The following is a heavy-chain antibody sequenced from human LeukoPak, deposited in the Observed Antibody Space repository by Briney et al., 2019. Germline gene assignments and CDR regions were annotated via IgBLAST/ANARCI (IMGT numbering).Heavy chain of an antibody. CDR1: GFTFSSYG. CDR3: ARDRAYYYDSSGPPGLDY. D-gene: IGHD3-22*01. Sequence: GGSLRLSCAASGFTFSSYGMHWVRQAPGKGLEWVAVIWYDGSIKYYADSVKGRFTISRDNSKNTLYLQMNSLRAEDTAVYYCARDRAYYYDSSGPPGLDYWGQRTLVTVSS. CDR2: IWYDGSIK. J-gene: IGHJ4*02. V-gene: IGHV3-33*01.